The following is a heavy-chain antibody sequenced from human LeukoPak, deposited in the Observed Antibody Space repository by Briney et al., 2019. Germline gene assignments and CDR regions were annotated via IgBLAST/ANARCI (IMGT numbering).Heavy chain of an antibody. CDR1: GGSISSYY. D-gene: IGHD6-13*01. V-gene: IGHV4-4*07. Sequence: PSETLSLTCTVSGGSISSYYWSWIRQPAGKGLEWIGRIYTSGSTNYNPSLKSRVTMSVDTSKNQFSLKLSAVTAADTAVYYCARGIAAAGMVYYFDYWGQETLVTVSS. J-gene: IGHJ4*02. CDR2: IYTSGST. CDR3: ARGIAAAGMVYYFDY.